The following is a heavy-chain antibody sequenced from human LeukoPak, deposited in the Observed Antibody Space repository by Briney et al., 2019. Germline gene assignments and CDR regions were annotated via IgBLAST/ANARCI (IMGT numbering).Heavy chain of an antibody. CDR1: GYTFTNYY. CDR3: ARADYGVDY. V-gene: IGHV1-46*01. CDR2: INPSGHWT. D-gene: IGHD4-17*01. J-gene: IGHJ4*02. Sequence: ASVKVSCKAFGYTFTNYYMHWVRQAPGQGLEWMGLINPSGHWTSYAQKFQGRVTLTRDVSTSTDYLELSSLRSEDTAVYYCARADYGVDYWGQGTLVTVSS.